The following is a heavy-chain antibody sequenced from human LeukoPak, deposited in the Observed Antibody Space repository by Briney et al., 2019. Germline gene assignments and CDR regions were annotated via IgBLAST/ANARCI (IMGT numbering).Heavy chain of an antibody. Sequence: GGSLRLSCAASAFTFSNAWMNWVRQAPGKGLEWVGRIKSKTDGGTTDYAAPVKGRFTISRDDSKNTLYLQMNSLKTEDTAVYYCTTEERVSSGYCSGDSCYIDYWGQGTLVTVSS. CDR2: IKSKTDGGTT. V-gene: IGHV3-15*01. D-gene: IGHD2-15*01. J-gene: IGHJ4*02. CDR1: AFTFSNAW. CDR3: TTEERVSSGYCSGDSCYIDY.